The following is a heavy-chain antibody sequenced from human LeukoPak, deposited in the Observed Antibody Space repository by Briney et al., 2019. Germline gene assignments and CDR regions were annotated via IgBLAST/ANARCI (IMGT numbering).Heavy chain of an antibody. J-gene: IGHJ4*02. CDR1: GLTFSDAW. CDR3: TGMATISTVDY. V-gene: IGHV3-15*01. D-gene: IGHD5-12*01. CDR2: IRNDRIT. Sequence: GGSLRLSCVLSGLTFSDAWMSWVRQAPGKGLEWVGRIRNDRITDYAAPVQGRFSISRDNSKNTFYRQMNSLRTEDTGMYFCTGMATISTVDYWGEGTLVTVSS.